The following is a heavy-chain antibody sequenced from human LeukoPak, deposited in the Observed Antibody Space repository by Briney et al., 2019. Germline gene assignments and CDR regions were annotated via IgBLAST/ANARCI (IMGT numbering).Heavy chain of an antibody. J-gene: IGHJ3*02. CDR3: ATPRFFSDAFDI. D-gene: IGHD3-3*01. V-gene: IGHV4-39*01. CDR2: IYYSGST. Sequence: PSQTLSLTCTVSGGSISSGSYYWGWIRQPPGKGLEWIGSIYYSGSTYYNPSLKSRATISVDTSKNQFSLKLSSVTAADTAVYYCATPRFFSDAFDIWGQGTMVTVSS. CDR1: GGSISSGSYY.